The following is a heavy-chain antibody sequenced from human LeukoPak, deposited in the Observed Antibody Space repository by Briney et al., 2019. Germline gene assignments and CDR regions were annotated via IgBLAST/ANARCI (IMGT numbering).Heavy chain of an antibody. D-gene: IGHD2/OR15-2a*01. Sequence: GGSLRLSCAASGFTFTTYWMTWVRQAPGKGLEWVANIKQDGSEKYYVDSVKGRFTISRDNAKNSLYLQMNSLRAEDKAVYYCARDSSTFFDIWGQGTMVTVSS. CDR3: ARDSSTFFDI. J-gene: IGHJ3*02. CDR2: IKQDGSEK. CDR1: GFTFTTYW. V-gene: IGHV3-7*01.